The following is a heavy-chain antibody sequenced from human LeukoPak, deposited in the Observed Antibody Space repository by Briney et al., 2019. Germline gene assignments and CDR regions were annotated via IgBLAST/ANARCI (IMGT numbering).Heavy chain of an antibody. D-gene: IGHD4-4*01. J-gene: IGHJ4*02. V-gene: IGHV1-8*01. CDR1: GYTFTSYD. CDR3: ARATWEVTTVTN. CDR2: MNPNSGNT. Sequence: ASVKVSCKASGYTFTSYDINWVRQATGQGLEWMGWMNPNSGNTGYAQKFQGRVTMTRNTSISTAYMELSSLRSEDTAVYYCARATWEVTTVTNWGQGTLVTVSS.